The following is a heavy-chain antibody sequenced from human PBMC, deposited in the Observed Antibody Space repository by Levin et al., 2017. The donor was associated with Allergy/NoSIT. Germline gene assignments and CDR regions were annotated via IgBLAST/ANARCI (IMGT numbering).Heavy chain of an antibody. Sequence: GSLRLSCAASGFTFSSYGMSWVRQAPGKGLEWVSAISGSGGSTYYADSVKGRFTISRDNSKNTLYLQMNSLRAEDTAVYYCAKRLGYSSSWYPGYFDYWGQGTLVTVSS. CDR1: GFTFSSYG. J-gene: IGHJ4*02. CDR3: AKRLGYSSSWYPGYFDY. D-gene: IGHD6-13*01. V-gene: IGHV3-23*01. CDR2: ISGSGGST.